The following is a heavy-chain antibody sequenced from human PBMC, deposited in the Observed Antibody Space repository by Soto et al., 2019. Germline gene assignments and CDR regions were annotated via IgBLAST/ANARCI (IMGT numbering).Heavy chain of an antibody. J-gene: IGHJ6*02. CDR2: IDYSGST. D-gene: IGHD1-26*01. V-gene: IGHV4-59*01. CDR3: ARGGRYYYSGMDV. Sequence: PSETLSLTCTVSGGSISNYYWTWIRQPPGKGLEWIGYIDYSGSTNRNPSVKSRVTISLDTSKNQFSLKMTSVTAADTAVYYCARGGRYYYSGMDVWGQATMVPFS. CDR1: GGSISNYY.